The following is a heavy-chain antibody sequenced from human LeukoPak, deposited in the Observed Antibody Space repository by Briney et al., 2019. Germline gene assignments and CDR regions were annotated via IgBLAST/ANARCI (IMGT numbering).Heavy chain of an antibody. V-gene: IGHV3-20*04. CDR1: GFTFDDYG. CDR3: AKDTGRWLQSMDAFDI. CDR2: INWNGGST. Sequence: GGSLRLSCAASGFTFDDYGMSWVRQAPGKGLEWVSGINWNGGSTGYADSVKGRFTISRDNAKNSLYLQMNSLRAEDTALYYCAKDTGRWLQSMDAFDIWGQGTMVTVSS. J-gene: IGHJ3*02. D-gene: IGHD5-24*01.